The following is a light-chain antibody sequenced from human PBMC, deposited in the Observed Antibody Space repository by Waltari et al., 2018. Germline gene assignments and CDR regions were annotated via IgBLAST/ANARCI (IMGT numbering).Light chain of an antibody. CDR2: GAS. CDR3: QQHDNFPYT. J-gene: IGKJ2*01. V-gene: IGKV1-33*01. Sequence: DIQMTQSPSSLSASVGDTVIITCHATQDIRSYLNWFQQKPGKAPKLLIYGASNVETGVPSRFSGSGSETDFTLTISGLQPEDFATYYCQQHDNFPYTFGQGTKLEI. CDR1: QDIRSY.